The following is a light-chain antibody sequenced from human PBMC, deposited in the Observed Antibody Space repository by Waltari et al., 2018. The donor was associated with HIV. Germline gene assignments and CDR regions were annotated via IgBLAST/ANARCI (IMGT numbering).Light chain of an antibody. Sequence: QSALTQPRSVSGSPGQSVTISCTGTSSDIGDFNYVPWYQQHPGKAPKLMIYDVTKRPSVVPDRFSGSKSGNTASLTISGLQAEDEAAYYCCSFAGSYTLVFGGGTKLTVL. J-gene: IGLJ3*02. CDR2: DVT. CDR1: SSDIGDFNY. V-gene: IGLV2-11*01. CDR3: CSFAGSYTLV.